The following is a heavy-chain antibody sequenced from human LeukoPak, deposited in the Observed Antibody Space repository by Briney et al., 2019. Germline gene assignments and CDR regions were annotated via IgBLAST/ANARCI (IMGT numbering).Heavy chain of an antibody. CDR1: GGTFSSYA. CDR2: IIPIFGTA. J-gene: IGHJ3*02. CDR3: ARVIVDGSYYRPGAFDI. Sequence: SVKVSCEASGGTFSSYAISWVRQAPGQGLEWMGGIIPIFGTANYAQKFQGRVTITTDESTSTAYMELSSLRSEDTAVYYCARVIVDGSYYRPGAFDIWGQGTMVTVSS. V-gene: IGHV1-69*05. D-gene: IGHD1-26*01.